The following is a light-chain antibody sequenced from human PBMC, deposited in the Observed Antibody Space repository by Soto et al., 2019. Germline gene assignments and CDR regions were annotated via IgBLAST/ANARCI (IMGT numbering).Light chain of an antibody. J-gene: IGKJ1*01. CDR3: QQYDTSSWT. CDR2: GAS. Sequence: EIVLTQSPGTLSLSPGERATLSCRASQSVRSSYLAWYQQKPGRAPRLLIYGASSRATGIPDRFSGSGSGTELTLTISRLEPEDSAVYYCQQYDTSSWTFGQGTKVEIK. V-gene: IGKV3-20*01. CDR1: QSVRSSY.